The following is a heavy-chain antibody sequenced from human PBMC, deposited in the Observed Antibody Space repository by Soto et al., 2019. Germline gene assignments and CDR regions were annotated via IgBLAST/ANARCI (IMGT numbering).Heavy chain of an antibody. CDR3: AADATAWQQMVPSDY. Sequence: GAAVQVSCKASGCTFTSSAFQWVRQAGGQRLEWIGWIAVGSGYTNYAQSFQDRVTLTRDMSTATTYMELSRLTSEDTATYYCAADATAWQQMVPSDYWGQGTLVTVSS. CDR1: GCTFTSSA. V-gene: IGHV1-58*01. D-gene: IGHD2-8*01. J-gene: IGHJ4*02. CDR2: IAVGSGYT.